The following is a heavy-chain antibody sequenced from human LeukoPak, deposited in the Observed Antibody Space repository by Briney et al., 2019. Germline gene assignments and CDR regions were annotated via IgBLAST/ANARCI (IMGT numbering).Heavy chain of an antibody. CDR1: GFTFSSYA. V-gene: IGHV3-64D*06. J-gene: IGHJ3*02. CDR2: ISSNGGST. D-gene: IGHD2-2*01. CDR3: VKDRGDCSSTSCYDAFDI. Sequence: GGPLRLSCSASGFTFSSYAMHWVRQASGKGLEYVSAISSNGGSTYYADSVKGRFTISRDNSKNTLYLQMSSLRAEDTAVYYCVKDRGDCSSTSCYDAFDIWGQGTMVTVSS.